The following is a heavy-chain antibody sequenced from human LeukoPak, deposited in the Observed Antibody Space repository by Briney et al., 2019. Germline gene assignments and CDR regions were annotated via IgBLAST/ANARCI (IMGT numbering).Heavy chain of an antibody. CDR2: IYYSGST. CDR1: GGSISNYY. Sequence: SETLSLTCTASGGSISNYYWSWIRQPPGKGLEWIGYIYYSGSTNYNPSLKSRVTISVDTSKNQFSLKLSSVTAADTAVYYCARSSDIVVVPAAELRFDPWGQGTLVTVSS. CDR3: ARSSDIVVVPAAELRFDP. V-gene: IGHV4-59*01. D-gene: IGHD2-2*01. J-gene: IGHJ5*02.